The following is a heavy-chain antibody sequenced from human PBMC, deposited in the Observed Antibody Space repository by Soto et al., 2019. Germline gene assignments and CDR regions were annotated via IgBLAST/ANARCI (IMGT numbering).Heavy chain of an antibody. Sequence: SETLSLTCTVSGGSISSYYWSWIRQPPGKGLEWIGYIYYSGSTNYNPSLKSRVTISVDTSKNQFSLKLSSVTAADTAVYYCARVAAYSLTGDYFDYWGQGTLVTVSS. V-gene: IGHV4-59*01. CDR1: GGSISSYY. CDR3: ARVAAYSLTGDYFDY. J-gene: IGHJ4*02. CDR2: IYYSGST. D-gene: IGHD1-26*01.